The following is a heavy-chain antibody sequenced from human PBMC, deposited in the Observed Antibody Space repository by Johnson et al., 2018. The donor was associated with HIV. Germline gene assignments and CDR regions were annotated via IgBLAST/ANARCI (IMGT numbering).Heavy chain of an antibody. J-gene: IGHJ3*02. D-gene: IGHD5-12*01. CDR1: GFTFSSYG. CDR3: ARGRKDIEAADGLDNDAFDM. CDR2: IRFDGSNK. Sequence: QVQLVESGGGVVQPGGSLRLSCAASGFTFSSYGMHWVRQAPGKGLEWVAFIRFDGSNKFYADSVKGRFTLSRDNSKNTLYLQMDSLRPEDTAVYYCARGRKDIEAADGLDNDAFDMWGQGTLVTVSS. V-gene: IGHV3-30*02.